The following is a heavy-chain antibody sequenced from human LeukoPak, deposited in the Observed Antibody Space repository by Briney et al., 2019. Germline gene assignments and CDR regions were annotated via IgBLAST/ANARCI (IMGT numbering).Heavy chain of an antibody. CDR3: GGLAVFDY. D-gene: IGHD2-15*01. Sequence: GGSLRLSCAASGFTFSNYDMHWARQAPGKGLEWVTFIRSDGSDKYYADSVKGRFTISRDNSRNTLYLQMNSLRPEDTAVYYCGGLAVFDYWGQGTLVTVPS. CDR2: IRSDGSDK. CDR1: GFTFSNYD. V-gene: IGHV3-30*02. J-gene: IGHJ4*02.